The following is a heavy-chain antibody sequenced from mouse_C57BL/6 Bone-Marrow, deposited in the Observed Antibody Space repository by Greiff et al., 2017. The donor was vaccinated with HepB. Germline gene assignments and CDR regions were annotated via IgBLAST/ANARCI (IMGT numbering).Heavy chain of an antibody. D-gene: IGHD1-1*01. CDR3: ARSVTTVVAPYFDV. Sequence: VQLQQPGTELVKPGASVKLSCKASGYTFTSYWMHWVKQRPGQGLEWIGNINPSNGGTNYNEKFKSKATLTVDKSSSTAYMQISSLTSEDSAVYYCARSVTTVVAPYFDVWGTGTTVTVSS. CDR2: INPSNGGT. V-gene: IGHV1-53*01. J-gene: IGHJ1*03. CDR1: GYTFTSYW.